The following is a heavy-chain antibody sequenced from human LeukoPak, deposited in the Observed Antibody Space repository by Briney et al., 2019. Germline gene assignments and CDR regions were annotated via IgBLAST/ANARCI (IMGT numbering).Heavy chain of an antibody. CDR1: GFTFISYS. J-gene: IGHJ6*02. Sequence: GGSLRLSCAASGFTFISYSMNWVRQAPGKGLEWVSSICSTSRCIFYADSVKGRFTISRDNAKSSLYLRMNDLRAEDTAVYYCYGMDVWGQGTTVTVSS. V-gene: IGHV3-21*04. CDR2: ICSTSRCI. CDR3: YGMDV.